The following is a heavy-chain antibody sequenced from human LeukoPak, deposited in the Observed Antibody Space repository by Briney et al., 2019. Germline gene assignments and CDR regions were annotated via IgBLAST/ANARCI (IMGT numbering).Heavy chain of an antibody. CDR2: IYYSGST. V-gene: IGHV4-30-4*01. CDR1: GCSISSGDYS. D-gene: IGHD1-26*01. Sequence: SETLSLTCTVSGCSISSGDYSWSWIRQPPGKGLEWIGYIYYSGSTDYNPSLKSRVTISVDTSKNQFSLKLSSVTAADTAVYYCARDGMTPFDYSYGMDVWGQGTTVTVSS. CDR3: ARDGMTPFDYSYGMDV. J-gene: IGHJ6*02.